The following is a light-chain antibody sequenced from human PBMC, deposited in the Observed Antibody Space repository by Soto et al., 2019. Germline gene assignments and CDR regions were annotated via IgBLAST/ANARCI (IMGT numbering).Light chain of an antibody. CDR1: QGIAVY. CDR2: GGS. CDR3: QRYNSAPRT. Sequence: DIQMTQSPSSLSAFVGDRVTITCRASQGIAVYLAWYQQKPGKVPKLLIYGGSSLVSGVPFRFRGSGSGTDFTLTISSLQPEDVTTYYCQRYNSAPRTFGGWTKLEIK. J-gene: IGKJ4*01. V-gene: IGKV1-27*01.